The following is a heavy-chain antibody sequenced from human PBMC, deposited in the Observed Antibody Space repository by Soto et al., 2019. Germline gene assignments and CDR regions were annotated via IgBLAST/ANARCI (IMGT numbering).Heavy chain of an antibody. Sequence: SETLSLTCVVSGGPVSGDDLYWSWIRHLPGKGLEWTANVYHTGTTYYNPSLKSRVSMSVGTSQNQFSLILASVTAADTAVYYCARALVTDYNSRDYHYYFAMDVWGQGTSVTVSS. CDR2: VYHTGTT. CDR1: GGPVSGDDLY. V-gene: IGHV4-31*02. D-gene: IGHD3-22*01. CDR3: ARALVTDYNSRDYHYYFAMDV. J-gene: IGHJ6*02.